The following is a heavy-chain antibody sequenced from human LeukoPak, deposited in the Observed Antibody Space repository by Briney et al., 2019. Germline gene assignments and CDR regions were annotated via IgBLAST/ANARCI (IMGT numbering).Heavy chain of an antibody. CDR1: GFTFSTYS. CDR2: ISSSSGSTI. D-gene: IGHD6-13*01. CDR3: ARDSSPGY. V-gene: IGHV3-48*04. Sequence: GGSLRLSCAASGFTFSTYSMNWVRQAPGKGLEWISYISSSSGSTIYYADSVKGRFTISRDNAKNSLYLQMNSLRAEDTAVYYCARDSSPGYWGQGTLVTVSS. J-gene: IGHJ4*02.